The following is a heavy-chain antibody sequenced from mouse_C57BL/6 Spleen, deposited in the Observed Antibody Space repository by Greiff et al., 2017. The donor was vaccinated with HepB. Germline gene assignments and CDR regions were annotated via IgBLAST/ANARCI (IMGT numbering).Heavy chain of an antibody. CDR1: GFTFSSYA. V-gene: IGHV5-4*01. J-gene: IGHJ1*03. CDR3: ARDGYYGSAPVGYFDV. CDR2: ISDGGSYT. Sequence: EVKLVESGGGLVKPGGSLKLSCAASGFTFSSYAMSWVRQTPEKRLEWVATISDGGSYTYYPDNVKGRFTISRDNAKNNLYLQMSHLKSEDTAMYYCARDGYYGSAPVGYFDVWGTGTTVTVSS. D-gene: IGHD1-1*01.